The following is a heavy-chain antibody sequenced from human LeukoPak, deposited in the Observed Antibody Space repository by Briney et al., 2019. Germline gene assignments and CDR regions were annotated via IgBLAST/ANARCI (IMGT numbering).Heavy chain of an antibody. D-gene: IGHD2-2*02. CDR3: ARGPSYCSSTSCYNIDY. CDR2: INPNSGGT. CDR1: GYTFTGYY. V-gene: IGHV1-2*02. Sequence: GASVKVSCKASGYTFTGYYMHWVRQAPGQGLEWMGWINPNSGGTNYAQKFQGRVTMTRDTSINTVYMELSSLRSEDTAVYYCARGPSYCSSTSCYNIDYWGQGTLVTVSS. J-gene: IGHJ4*02.